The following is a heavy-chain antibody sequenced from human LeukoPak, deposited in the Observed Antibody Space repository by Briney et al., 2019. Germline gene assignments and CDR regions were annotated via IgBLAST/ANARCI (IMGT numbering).Heavy chain of an antibody. CDR3: ARVQLWPDAFDI. J-gene: IGHJ3*02. Sequence: ASVKVSCKASGYTFTDYYMHWVRQAPGQGLEWMGWISPNSDDTNYAQKFQGRVTMTRDTSVSTAYMELSSLRSDDTAVYYCARVQLWPDAFDIWGQGTMVTVSS. CDR2: ISPNSDDT. V-gene: IGHV1-2*02. CDR1: GYTFTDYY. D-gene: IGHD3-10*01.